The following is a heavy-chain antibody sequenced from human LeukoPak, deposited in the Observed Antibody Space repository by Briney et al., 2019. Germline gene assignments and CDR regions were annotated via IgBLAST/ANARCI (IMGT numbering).Heavy chain of an antibody. V-gene: IGHV1-18*01. CDR2: ISAYNGNT. D-gene: IGHD6-6*01. J-gene: IGHJ5*02. CDR1: GYTFTSYG. CDR3: AREYSSSIGGDWFDP. Sequence: ASVKVSCKASGYTFTSYGISRVRQAPGQGLEWMGWISAYNGNTNYAQKLQGRVTMTTDTSTSTAYMELRSLRSDDTAVYYCAREYSSSIGGDWFDPWGQGTLVTVSS.